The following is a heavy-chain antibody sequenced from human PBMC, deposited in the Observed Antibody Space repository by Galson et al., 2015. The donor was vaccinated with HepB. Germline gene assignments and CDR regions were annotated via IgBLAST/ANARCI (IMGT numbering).Heavy chain of an antibody. D-gene: IGHD3-3*01. J-gene: IGHJ4*02. CDR1: GFTFSNAW. CDR2: ISYDGSNK. Sequence: LRLSCAASGFTFSNAWMNWVRQAPGKGLEWVAVISYDGSNKYYADSVKGRFTISRDNSKNTLYLQMNSLRAEDTAVYYCAKTPAITISEDYFDYWGQGTLVTVSS. CDR3: AKTPAITISEDYFDY. V-gene: IGHV3-30*18.